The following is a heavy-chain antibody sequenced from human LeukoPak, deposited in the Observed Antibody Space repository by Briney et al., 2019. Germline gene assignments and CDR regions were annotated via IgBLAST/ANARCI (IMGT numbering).Heavy chain of an antibody. Sequence: GGSLRLSCAASGFAFSHFWMSWGSQAPGKGREWVAYIRKTGSETYYVDSVKGRFTITRDNTRDSLFLQMYSMRAEDTAVYSCARVVYCGGDCYFDYWGQGTLVPVSS. CDR1: GFAFSHFW. J-gene: IGHJ4*02. D-gene: IGHD2-21*02. CDR3: ARVVYCGGDCYFDY. CDR2: IRKTGSET. V-gene: IGHV3-7*01.